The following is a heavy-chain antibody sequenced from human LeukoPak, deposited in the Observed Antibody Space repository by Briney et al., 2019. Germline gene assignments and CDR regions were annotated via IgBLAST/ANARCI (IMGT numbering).Heavy chain of an antibody. CDR2: IMPIFGKA. Sequence: SVKVSCKASGGTFSSYAISWVRQAPGQGLEWMGGIMPIFGKANYAQKFQGRVTITADESTSTAYMEPNSLRSEDTAMYYCARDWGMGPSSSWAWGQGTLVTVSS. CDR3: ARDWGMGPSSSWA. J-gene: IGHJ5*02. D-gene: IGHD6-13*01. V-gene: IGHV1-69*13. CDR1: GGTFSSYA.